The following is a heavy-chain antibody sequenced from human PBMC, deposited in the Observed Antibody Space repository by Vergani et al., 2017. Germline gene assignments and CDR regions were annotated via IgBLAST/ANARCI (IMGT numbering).Heavy chain of an antibody. J-gene: IGHJ6*02. CDR1: GGSLSTYA. V-gene: IGHV1-69*12. Sequence: QVLLTQSGAEVKKPGSSVKVSCKASGGSLSTYAFVWVRLAPAQGLEWMGGFFPVFGPPTYAQKFQGRVTIDADESTSTTSMTVSSLKSEDTAVYFCARVLQDDVAQGVSWNYYGMDVWGQGTTVTVSS. CDR3: ARVLQDDVAQGVSWNYYGMDV. D-gene: IGHD3-10*01. CDR2: FFPVFGPP.